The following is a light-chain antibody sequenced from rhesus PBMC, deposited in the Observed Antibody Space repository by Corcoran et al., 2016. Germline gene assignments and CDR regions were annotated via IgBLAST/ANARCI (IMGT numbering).Light chain of an antibody. V-gene: IGKV1-32*01. Sequence: DIQMTQSPSSLSASVGDRVTITCRASQGISSYLNWYQQKPGKAPKLLIYFANRWESGVPSRFSGSGSGTEFTLTISSLQPGDFATYYCQQYNSLPAFGPGTKLDIK. CDR1: QGISSY. J-gene: IGKJ3*01. CDR3: QQYNSLPA. CDR2: FAN.